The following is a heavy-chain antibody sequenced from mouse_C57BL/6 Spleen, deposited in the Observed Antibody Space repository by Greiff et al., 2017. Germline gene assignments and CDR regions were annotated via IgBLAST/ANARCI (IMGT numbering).Heavy chain of an antibody. V-gene: IGHV1-72*01. J-gene: IGHJ4*01. CDR1: GYTFTSYW. D-gene: IGHD1-1*01. Sequence: QVQLQQPGAELVKPGASVKLSCKASGYTFTSYWLHWVKQRPGRGLEWIGRIDPSSGGTKYTEKFKSKATLPVDQPSSTAYLQLSSLTSEDSAVYECARKPFVTTIVDYAMDYWGQGTSVTVAS. CDR3: ARKPFVTTIVDYAMDY. CDR2: IDPSSGGT.